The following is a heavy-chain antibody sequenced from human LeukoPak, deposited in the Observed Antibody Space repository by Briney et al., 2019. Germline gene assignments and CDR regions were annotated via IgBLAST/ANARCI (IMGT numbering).Heavy chain of an antibody. CDR1: GGSFGGYY. Sequence: SETLSLTCAVYGGSFGGYYWSWIRQPPGKGLEWIGEINHSGSTNYNPSLKSRVTISVDTSKNQFSLKLSSVTAADTAVYYCARVAGSCYDYWGQGSLVTVSS. CDR3: ARVAGSCYDY. V-gene: IGHV4-34*01. CDR2: INHSGST. J-gene: IGHJ4*02. D-gene: IGHD2-15*01.